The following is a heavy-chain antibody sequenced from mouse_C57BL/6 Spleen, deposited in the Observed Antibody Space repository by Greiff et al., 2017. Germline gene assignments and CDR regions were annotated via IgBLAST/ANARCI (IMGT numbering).Heavy chain of an antibody. V-gene: IGHV5-4*01. CDR3: ARGGDYGSSWAMDY. CDR1: GFTFSSYA. J-gene: IGHJ4*01. D-gene: IGHD1-1*01. CDR2: ISAGGSYT. Sequence: EVQGVESGGGLVKPGGSLKLSCAASGFTFSSYAMSWVRQTPEQRLEWVATISAGGSYTYYPDNVKGRFTISRDDDKNKLYLQMSHLKSEDTAMYYCARGGDYGSSWAMDYWGQGTSVTVAS.